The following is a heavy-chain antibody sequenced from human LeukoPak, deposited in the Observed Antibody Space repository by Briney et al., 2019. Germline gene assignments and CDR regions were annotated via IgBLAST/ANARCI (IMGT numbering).Heavy chain of an antibody. CDR2: IYHSGST. V-gene: IGHV4-59*04. Sequence: PSETLSLTCTVSGGSISSYYWSWIRQPPGKGLEWIGCIYHSGSTYYNPSLKSRVTISVDTSKNQFSLNLSSVTAADTAVYYCAKVVRGVIYYYYYMDVWGKGTTVTVSS. J-gene: IGHJ6*03. CDR3: AKVVRGVIYYYYYMDV. D-gene: IGHD3-10*01. CDR1: GGSISSYY.